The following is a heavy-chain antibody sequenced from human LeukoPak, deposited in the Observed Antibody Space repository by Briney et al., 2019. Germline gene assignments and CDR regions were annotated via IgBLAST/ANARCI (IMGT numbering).Heavy chain of an antibody. V-gene: IGHV3-23*01. CDR3: ARDQIGYCSSTSCFQGFDP. J-gene: IGHJ5*02. CDR2: ISGSGGNT. CDR1: GFTFSTYE. Sequence: GGSLRLSCAASGFTFSTYEMSWVRQAPGKGLEWVLAISGSGGNTYYADSVKGRFTISRDHSKNTLNPQMNSLRAEDTAVYYCARDQIGYCSSTSCFQGFDPWGQGTLVTVSS. D-gene: IGHD2-2*01.